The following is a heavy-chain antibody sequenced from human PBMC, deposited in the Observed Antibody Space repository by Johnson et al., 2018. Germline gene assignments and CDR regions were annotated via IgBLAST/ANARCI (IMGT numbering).Heavy chain of an antibody. CDR3: ARGLSGFDACGM. CDR2: LNGGGVTI. Sequence: VQLVQSGGGLVQPGGSLRLSCVTSGFTFSSYAMNWVRQAPGKGLEWVSGLNGGGVTIYYGDSVKGRFTISRDNSKNILYLEMNSLRAEDTALYYCARGLSGFDACGMRGRGTMVTVSS. V-gene: IGHV3-23*04. CDR1: GFTFSSYA. D-gene: IGHD3-16*01. J-gene: IGHJ3*02.